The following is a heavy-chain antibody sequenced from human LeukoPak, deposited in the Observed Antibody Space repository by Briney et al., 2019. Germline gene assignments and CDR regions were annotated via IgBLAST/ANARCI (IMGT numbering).Heavy chain of an antibody. CDR2: IKNKIASGTT. Sequence: ESGGSLRLSCAASGFTFSNAWMNWVRQAPGKGLEWVGRIKNKIASGTTDYAAPVKGRFTISRDDSKNTLFLQMNSLKTEDTAMYYCTTNDAFDIWGQGTMATVSS. CDR3: TTNDAFDI. CDR1: GFTFSNAW. J-gene: IGHJ3*02. V-gene: IGHV3-15*01.